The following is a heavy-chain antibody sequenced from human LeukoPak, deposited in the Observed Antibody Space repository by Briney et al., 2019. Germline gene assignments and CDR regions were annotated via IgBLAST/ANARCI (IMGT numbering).Heavy chain of an antibody. J-gene: IGHJ4*02. D-gene: IGHD2-2*01. V-gene: IGHV1-69*13. CDR3: ARGPDIVVVPAAMRGPFDY. CDR1: GGTFSSYA. CDR2: IIPIFGTA. Sequence: SVKVSCKASGGTFSSYAISWVRQAPGQGLEWMGGIIPIFGTANYAQKFQGRVTITADESTSTAYMELSSLRSEDTAVYYCARGPDIVVVPAAMRGPFDYWDQGTLVTVSS.